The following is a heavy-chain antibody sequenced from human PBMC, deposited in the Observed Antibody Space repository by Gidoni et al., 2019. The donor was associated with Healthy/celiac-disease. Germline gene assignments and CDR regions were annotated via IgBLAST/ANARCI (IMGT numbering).Heavy chain of an antibody. CDR1: GFTFSSYA. J-gene: IGHJ3*02. Sequence: QVQLVESGGGVVQPGRSLRLSCAAAGFTFSSYAMHWVRQAPGKGLEWVAVISYDGSNKYYADSVKGRFTISRDNSKNTLYLQMNSLRAEDTAVYYCARDSGRVYDSSGYYSFRGAFDIWGQGTMVTVSS. D-gene: IGHD3-22*01. CDR2: ISYDGSNK. V-gene: IGHV3-30-3*01. CDR3: ARDSGRVYDSSGYYSFRGAFDI.